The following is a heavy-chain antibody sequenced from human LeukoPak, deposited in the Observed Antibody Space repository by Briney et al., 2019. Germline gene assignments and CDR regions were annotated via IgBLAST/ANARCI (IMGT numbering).Heavy chain of an antibody. CDR3: ARGPYSYDSSGAFDI. Sequence: SETLSLTCTVSGDSISSGDYYWSWIRQPAGKGLEWIGRISSSGSTNYNPSLKRRVTISVDTSKNQFSLKLSSVTAADTAVYFCARGPYSYDSSGAFDIWGQGTMVTVSS. D-gene: IGHD3-22*01. V-gene: IGHV4-61*02. CDR2: ISSSGST. CDR1: GDSISSGDYY. J-gene: IGHJ3*02.